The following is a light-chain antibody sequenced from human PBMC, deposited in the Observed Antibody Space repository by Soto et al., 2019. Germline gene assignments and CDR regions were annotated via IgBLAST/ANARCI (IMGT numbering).Light chain of an antibody. J-gene: IGLJ1*01. V-gene: IGLV2-8*01. Sequence: ALTQPPSASGPPGQSATISCTATSSDVGAYNYVPWYQQHPGTAPTLTIYEVTKRPSGVPARFSGSKSGNTASLTVSGLHAEDEADYFCTSHAGLNAWDVFGTGTKVTVL. CDR2: EVT. CDR1: SSDVGAYNY. CDR3: TSHAGLNAWDV.